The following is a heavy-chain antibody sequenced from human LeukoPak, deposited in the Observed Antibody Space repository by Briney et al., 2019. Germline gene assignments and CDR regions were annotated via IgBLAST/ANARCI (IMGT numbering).Heavy chain of an antibody. CDR2: IRQDGSAK. CDR1: GFTFSSYW. J-gene: IGHJ4*02. CDR3: ARDFVQDY. D-gene: IGHD6-6*01. V-gene: IGHV3-7*01. Sequence: GGSLRLSCAASGFTFSSYWMTWVRQAPGKGLEWVGNIRQDGSAKYYVDSVKGRFTISRDNAKNSLYLQMNSLRAEDTAVYYCARDFVQDYWGQGTLVTVSS.